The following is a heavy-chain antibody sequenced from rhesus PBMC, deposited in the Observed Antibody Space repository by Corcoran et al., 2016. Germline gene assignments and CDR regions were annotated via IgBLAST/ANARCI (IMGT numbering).Heavy chain of an antibody. CDR3: ARAGPYSDHAESFEL. Sequence: QVHLQESGPGLVKPSEPLSLTCAVFRGSIGVYYWSWLRQVPGKGLEWIGYIGGKNGITDYNASLRGRVSISTDTSKNQFSLELRSVTAADTALYYCARAGPYSDHAESFELWGRGAQVIVSS. D-gene: IGHD5-24*01. CDR1: RGSIGVYY. CDR2: IGGKNGIT. J-gene: IGHJ1*01. V-gene: IGHV4-165*01.